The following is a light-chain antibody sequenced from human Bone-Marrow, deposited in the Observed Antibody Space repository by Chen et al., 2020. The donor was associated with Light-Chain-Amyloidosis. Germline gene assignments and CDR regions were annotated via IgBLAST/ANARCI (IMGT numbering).Light chain of an antibody. J-gene: IGLJ3*02. CDR2: DDS. V-gene: IGLV3-21*02. CDR1: NIGSTS. CDR3: QVWDRSSDRPV. Sequence: SYLLTQPSSVSVAPGQTATIACGGNNIGSTSVHWYQQPPGQAPLLVVYDDSDRPSGIPERLSGSNSGNTATLTISRVEAGDEADYYCQVWDRSSDRPVLGGGTKLTVL.